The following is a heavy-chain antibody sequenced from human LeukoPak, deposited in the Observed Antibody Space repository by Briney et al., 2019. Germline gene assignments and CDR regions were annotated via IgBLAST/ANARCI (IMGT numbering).Heavy chain of an antibody. V-gene: IGHV3-73*01. D-gene: IGHD3-10*01. J-gene: IGHJ2*01. CDR3: SSSLWFGELLKAFDL. CDR1: GFTFSSSS. Sequence: GGSLRLSCAASGFTFSSSSMNWVRQASGKGLEWVGRIRSKANSYATAYAASVKGRFTVSRDDSKNTAYLQMNSLETEDTAVYYCSSSLWFGELLKAFDLWGRGTLVTVSS. CDR2: IRSKANSYAT.